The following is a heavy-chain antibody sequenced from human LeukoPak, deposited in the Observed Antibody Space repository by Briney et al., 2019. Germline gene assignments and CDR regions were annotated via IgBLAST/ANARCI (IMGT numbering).Heavy chain of an antibody. CDR1: GGSISSGGYS. J-gene: IGHJ6*04. CDR3: ARGITMVRGVIRHYYYYGMDV. V-gene: IGHV4-30-2*01. D-gene: IGHD3-10*01. CDR2: IYHSGST. Sequence: SQTLSLTCAVSGGSISSGGYSWSWIRQPPGKGLEWIGYIYHSGSTYYNPSLKSRVTTSVDRSKNQFSLKLSSVTAADTAVYYCARGITMVRGVIRHYYYYGMDVWGKGTTVTVSS.